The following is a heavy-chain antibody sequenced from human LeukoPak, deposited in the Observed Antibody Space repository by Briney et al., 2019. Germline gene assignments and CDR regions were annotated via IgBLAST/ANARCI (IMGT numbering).Heavy chain of an antibody. CDR2: ISSNGGST. CDR3: VKDGSGSYYTYYFDY. Sequence: GGSLRLSCSASGFTFSRYAMHWVRQAPGKGLEYVSAISSNGGSTYYADSVKGRFTISRDNSKNTLYLQISSLRTEDTAVYYCVKDGSGSYYTYYFDYWGQGTMVTVS. CDR1: GFTFSRYA. V-gene: IGHV3-64D*06. D-gene: IGHD3-10*01. J-gene: IGHJ4*02.